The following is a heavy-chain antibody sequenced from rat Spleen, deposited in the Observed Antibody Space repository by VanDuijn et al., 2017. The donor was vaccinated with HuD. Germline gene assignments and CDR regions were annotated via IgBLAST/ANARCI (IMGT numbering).Heavy chain of an antibody. Sequence: EVQLVESGGGLVQPGRSMKLSCADSGFTFSDYGMAWIRQAPKKGLEWVAYISYDGETTYHRDSVTGRFTISRDNAKSTLYLQIDSLRSEDTATYYCATVGPDWEFGYWGQGVMVTVSS. CDR1: GFTFSDYG. CDR2: ISYDGETT. D-gene: IGHD5-1*01. CDR3: ATVGPDWEFGY. V-gene: IGHV5-20*01. J-gene: IGHJ2*01.